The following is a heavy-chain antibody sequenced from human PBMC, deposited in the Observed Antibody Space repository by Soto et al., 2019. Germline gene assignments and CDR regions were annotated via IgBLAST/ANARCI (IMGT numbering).Heavy chain of an antibody. CDR3: VQNGGVPYYHDF. J-gene: IGHJ4*02. V-gene: IGHV4-4*02. D-gene: IGHD2-8*01. Sequence: PSETLSLTCAVSGGSLSSSSWWSWVRQPPGKTLEWLGEIFYSGSTKYNPSLNSRVTISADQSKNDFSLRLSSVTAADTAVYYCVQNGGVPYYHDFWGQGMLVTVSS. CDR2: IFYSGST. CDR1: GGSLSSSSW.